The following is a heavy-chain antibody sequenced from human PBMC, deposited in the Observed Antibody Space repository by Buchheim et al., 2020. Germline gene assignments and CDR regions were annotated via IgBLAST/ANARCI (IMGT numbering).Heavy chain of an antibody. CDR1: GFTFSSYW. V-gene: IGHV3-7*01. Sequence: EVQLVESGGGLVQPGGSLRLSCAASGFTFSSYWMSWVRQAPGKGLEWVANIKQDGSEKYYVDSVKGRLTISRGNAKNSLYLQMNSLRAEDTAVYYCARERSSSWYSVYYFDYWGQGTL. J-gene: IGHJ4*02. D-gene: IGHD6-13*01. CDR3: ARERSSSWYSVYYFDY. CDR2: IKQDGSEK.